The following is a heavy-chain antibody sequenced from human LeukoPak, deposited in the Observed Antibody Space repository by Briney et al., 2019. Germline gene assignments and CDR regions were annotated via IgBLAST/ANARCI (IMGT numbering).Heavy chain of an antibody. CDR3: ARDGFVEGEWEIAAAADY. V-gene: IGHV1-69*04. CDR1: GGTFSSYA. Sequence: SVKVSCKASGGTFSSYAISWVRQAPGQGLEWMGRIIPILGIANYAQKFQGRVTITADKSTSTAYMELSSLRSEDTAVYYCARDGFVEGEWEIAAAADYWGQRTLVTVSS. J-gene: IGHJ4*02. CDR2: IIPILGIA. D-gene: IGHD6-13*01.